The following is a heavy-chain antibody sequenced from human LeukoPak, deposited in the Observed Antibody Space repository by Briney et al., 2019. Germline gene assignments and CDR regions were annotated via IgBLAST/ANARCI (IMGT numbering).Heavy chain of an antibody. D-gene: IGHD3-10*01. Sequence: SETLSLTCAVYGGSFSGYYWSWIRQPPGKGLEWIGEINHSGSTNYNPSLKSRVTISVDTSKNQFSLKLSSVTAADTAVYYCARIGGGYYYYGMDVWGQGTTVTVSS. V-gene: IGHV4-34*01. CDR3: ARIGGGYYYYGMDV. CDR2: INHSGST. J-gene: IGHJ6*02. CDR1: GGSFSGYY.